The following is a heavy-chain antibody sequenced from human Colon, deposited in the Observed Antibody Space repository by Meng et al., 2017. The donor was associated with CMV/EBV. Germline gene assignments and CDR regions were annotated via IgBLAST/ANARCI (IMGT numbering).Heavy chain of an antibody. CDR1: GFAFSSYW. D-gene: IGHD1-26*01. V-gene: IGHV3-7*01. J-gene: IGHJ4*02. Sequence: GESLKISCVASGFAFSSYWMAWLRQAPEKGLEWVANIKPDGSDKYYVDSVKGRSTISRDNAKNSLYLKLNSLRVEDAAVYYCARYGVVAATDYWGQGTPVTVSS. CDR2: IKPDGSDK. CDR3: ARYGVVAATDY.